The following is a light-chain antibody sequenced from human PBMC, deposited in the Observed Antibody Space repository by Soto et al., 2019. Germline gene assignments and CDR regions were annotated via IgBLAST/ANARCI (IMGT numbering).Light chain of an antibody. CDR3: QQYGASPRT. V-gene: IGKV3-20*01. CDR2: AAS. J-gene: IGKJ1*01. Sequence: PGERATLSCRASQSVYSDYLAWYQQKPGQAPRLLIYAASSRATGIPDRFSGSGSGTDFTLTISRLETEDFAVYYCQQYGASPRTFGQGTKVEIK. CDR1: QSVYSDY.